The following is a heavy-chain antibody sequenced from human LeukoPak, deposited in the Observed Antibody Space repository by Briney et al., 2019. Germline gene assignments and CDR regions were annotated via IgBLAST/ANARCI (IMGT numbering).Heavy chain of an antibody. V-gene: IGHV3-7*01. CDR2: INQAGSEK. Sequence: GGSLRLSCAASGFTFNNYWMNWVRQAPGKGLEWVANINQAGSEKNYVDSVKGRFTISRDNAKNSLYLQMNSLRVEDTAVYYCARDRAMDDFWGQGTLVTVSS. J-gene: IGHJ4*02. D-gene: IGHD5-18*01. CDR1: GFTFNNYW. CDR3: ARDRAMDDF.